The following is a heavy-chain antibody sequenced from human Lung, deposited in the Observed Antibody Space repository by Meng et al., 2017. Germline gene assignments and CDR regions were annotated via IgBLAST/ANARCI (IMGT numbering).Heavy chain of an antibody. Sequence: QLQQGGAGLLMPSATLPLTRAVSGGSFSDYYWSWIRQPPGKGLEWIEEINHSGSTTYNPSLESRATIPVDTSQNNLSLKLSSVTAADSAVYYCARGPTTMAHDFDYWGQGTLVTVSS. D-gene: IGHD4-11*01. CDR1: GGSFSDYY. CDR2: INHSGST. V-gene: IGHV4-34*01. J-gene: IGHJ4*02. CDR3: ARGPTTMAHDFDY.